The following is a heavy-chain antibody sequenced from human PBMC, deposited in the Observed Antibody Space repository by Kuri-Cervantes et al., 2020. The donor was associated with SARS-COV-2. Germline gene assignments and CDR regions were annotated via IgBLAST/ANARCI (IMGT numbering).Heavy chain of an antibody. CDR2: ISSTSSYI. CDR1: RVSFSNYS. Sequence: AESLSLSCAAWRVSFSNYSMNWVRQAPGKGLEWVSSISSTSSYIYYADSVKGRFTISRDNAKNSLYLQMNSLRAEDTAVYYCARDCSSPYKYYYYYYMDVWGKGTTVTVSS. CDR3: ARDCSSPYKYYYYYYMDV. D-gene: IGHD6-13*01. J-gene: IGHJ6*03. V-gene: IGHV3-21*01.